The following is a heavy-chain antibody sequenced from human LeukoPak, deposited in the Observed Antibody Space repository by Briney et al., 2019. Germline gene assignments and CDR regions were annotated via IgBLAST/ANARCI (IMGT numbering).Heavy chain of an antibody. D-gene: IGHD2-15*01. CDR3: ARDQVAGSLY. CDR2: IIPILGIA. V-gene: IGHV1-69*04. Sequence: SVKFSCKASGGTFSSYAISCVRQAPGQGLEWMGRIIPILGIANYAQKFQGRVTITADKSTSTAYMELSSLRSEDTAVYYCARDQVAGSLYWGQGTLVTVSS. J-gene: IGHJ4*02. CDR1: GGTFSSYA.